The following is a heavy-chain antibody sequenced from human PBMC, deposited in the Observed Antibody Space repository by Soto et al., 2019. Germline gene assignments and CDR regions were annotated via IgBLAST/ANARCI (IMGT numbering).Heavy chain of an antibody. D-gene: IGHD6-19*01. CDR2: VYYTGIT. CDR3: ARSVAVPGAHIDY. J-gene: IGHJ4*02. V-gene: IGHV4-59*01. Sequence: KPSETLSLTCSVSGGSISGSYWSWIRQSPGKGLEWLGYVYYTGITNYSPSLRSRVSISVDTSKNEFSLRLSSVTAADTAVYFCARSVAVPGAHIDYWGKGTQVKVSS. CDR1: GGSISGSY.